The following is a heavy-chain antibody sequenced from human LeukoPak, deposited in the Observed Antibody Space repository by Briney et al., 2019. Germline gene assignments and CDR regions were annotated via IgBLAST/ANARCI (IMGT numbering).Heavy chain of an antibody. Sequence: PGGSLRLSCAASGFTFDDYAMHWVRQAPGKGLEWVSGISWNSGSIGYADSVKGRFTISRDNAKNSLYLQMNSLRAEDTAVYYCARHYYDTSGYYGRDYFDYWGQGTLVTVSS. D-gene: IGHD3-22*01. V-gene: IGHV3-9*01. CDR1: GFTFDDYA. J-gene: IGHJ4*02. CDR2: ISWNSGSI. CDR3: ARHYYDTSGYYGRDYFDY.